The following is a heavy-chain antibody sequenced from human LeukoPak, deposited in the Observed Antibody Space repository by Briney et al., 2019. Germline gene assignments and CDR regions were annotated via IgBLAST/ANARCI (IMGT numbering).Heavy chain of an antibody. J-gene: IGHJ4*02. D-gene: IGHD5-12*01. Sequence: GGSLRLSCAASGFTFRSYSTNWVRQAPGKGLEWVSYISGSSTTIYYADSVKGRFTISRENANNSLYLQMNSLRDEDTAVYYCARGTNVDIGYWGQGTLVTVSS. CDR2: ISGSSTTI. V-gene: IGHV3-48*02. CDR1: GFTFRSYS. CDR3: ARGTNVDIGY.